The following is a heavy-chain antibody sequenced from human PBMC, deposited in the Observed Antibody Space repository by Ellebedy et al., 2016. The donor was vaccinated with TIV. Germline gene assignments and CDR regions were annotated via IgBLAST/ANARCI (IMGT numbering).Heavy chain of an antibody. CDR2: ITNSGTST. J-gene: IGHJ4*02. CDR3: AKSPSRKPGLVDS. CDR1: GFTFSNNA. D-gene: IGHD1-14*01. V-gene: IGHV3-23*01. Sequence: GESLKISCAASGFTFSNNAMSWVRQAPGKGLEWISAITNSGTSTYYADSVKGRFTVSRDNSKNTLYLQMNSLRAEDTAVYYCAKSPSRKPGLVDSWGQGTLVTVSS.